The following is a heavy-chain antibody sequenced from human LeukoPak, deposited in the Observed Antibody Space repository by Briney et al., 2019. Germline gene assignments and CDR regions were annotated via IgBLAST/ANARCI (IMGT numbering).Heavy chain of an antibody. CDR3: ARQIASAGTAGFDF. D-gene: IGHD6-13*01. Sequence: SEPLSLTCTVSGGSISSYYWSWIRQPAGKGLEWIGRIYSTGSTNYSPSLKSRVTMSVDTSKNQFSLRLRSVTAADTAVYYCARQIASAGTAGFDFWGQGALVTVSS. J-gene: IGHJ4*02. CDR2: IYSTGST. V-gene: IGHV4-4*07. CDR1: GGSISSYY.